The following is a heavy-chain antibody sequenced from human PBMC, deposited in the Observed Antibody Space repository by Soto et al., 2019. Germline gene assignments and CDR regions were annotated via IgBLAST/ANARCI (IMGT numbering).Heavy chain of an antibody. CDR3: TNAISDAGYYHYSSGMDV. CDR1: GGSISSSSYS. D-gene: IGHD2-21*01. V-gene: IGHV4-39*01. Sequence: SETLSLTCTFSGGSISSSSYSWGWIRQPPGKGLEWIGSIYYIGSTYYNPSLKSRVTISVDTSKNQFSLKLSSVTAADTAVYSYTNAISDAGYYHYSSGMDV. J-gene: IGHJ6*01. CDR2: IYYIGST.